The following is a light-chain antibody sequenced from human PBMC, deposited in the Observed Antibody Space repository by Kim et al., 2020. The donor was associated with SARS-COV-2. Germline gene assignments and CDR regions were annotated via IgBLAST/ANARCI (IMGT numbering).Light chain of an antibody. CDR3: HQFGSSSGWT. V-gene: IGKV3-20*01. J-gene: IGKJ1*01. CDR2: GAS. Sequence: PGERATLSCSASQTVSSNDLAWYQQKPGQAPRLLIYGASSRATGIPDRFSGSGSGTDFTLTTSRLEPEDFAMYYCHQFGSSSGWTFGQGTKVDIK. CDR1: QTVSSND.